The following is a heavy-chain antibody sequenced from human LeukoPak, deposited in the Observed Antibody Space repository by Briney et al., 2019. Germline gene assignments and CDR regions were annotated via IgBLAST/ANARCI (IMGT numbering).Heavy chain of an antibody. D-gene: IGHD6-6*01. V-gene: IGHV1-46*01. CDR2: INPSGGST. J-gene: IGHJ4*02. Sequence: GASVNVSCKASGYTFTNYYMHWVRQAPGQGLDWMGIINPSGGSTTYAQDFQGRVTMTRDTSASTVYMELSSLRSEDTAVYYCARGGIAARLWVDYWGQGTLVTVSS. CDR3: ARGGIAARLWVDY. CDR1: GYTFTNYY.